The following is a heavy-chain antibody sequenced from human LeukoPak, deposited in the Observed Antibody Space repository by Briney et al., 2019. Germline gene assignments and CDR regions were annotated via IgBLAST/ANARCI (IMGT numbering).Heavy chain of an antibody. J-gene: IGHJ4*02. D-gene: IGHD6-6*01. CDR2: ISWNRGSI. V-gene: IGHV3-9*01. CDR1: GFTFDDYA. CDR3: AKDISDGRSSSSD. Sequence: GGSLRLSCAASGFTFDDYAMHWVRQAPGKGLEWVSGISWNRGSIGYADSVKGRFTISRDNAKNPLYLQMNSLRAEDTALYYCAKDISDGRSSSSDWGQGTLVTVSS.